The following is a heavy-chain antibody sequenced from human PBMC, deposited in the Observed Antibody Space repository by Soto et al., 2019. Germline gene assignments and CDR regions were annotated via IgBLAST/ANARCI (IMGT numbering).Heavy chain of an antibody. J-gene: IGHJ4*02. CDR2: ISDSADAT. Sequence: EVQLFESGGGLVQPGGSLRLSCAASGFTFSHYAMTWVRQAPGKGLEVVSDISDSADATYYADSVKGRFTISRDNSKSTLYLQTNGLRAEDAAVYYCAKGRTYFDVLGQGTLVTVSS. V-gene: IGHV3-23*01. CDR1: GFTFSHYA. CDR3: AKGRTYFDV.